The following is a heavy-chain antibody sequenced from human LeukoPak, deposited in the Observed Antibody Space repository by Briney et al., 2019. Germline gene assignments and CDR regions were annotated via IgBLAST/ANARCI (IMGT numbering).Heavy chain of an antibody. CDR3: ACYYGSGMEAFDI. CDR2: ISGSGGST. J-gene: IGHJ3*02. Sequence: PGGSLRLSCAASGFTFSSYAMSWVRQAPGKGLEWASAISGSGGSTYYADSVKGRFTISRDNSKNTLYLQMNSLRAEDTAVYYCACYYGSGMEAFDIWGQGTMVTVSS. CDR1: GFTFSSYA. V-gene: IGHV3-23*01. D-gene: IGHD3-10*01.